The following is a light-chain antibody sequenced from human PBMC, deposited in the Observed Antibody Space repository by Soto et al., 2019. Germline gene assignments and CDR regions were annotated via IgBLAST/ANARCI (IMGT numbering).Light chain of an antibody. Sequence: VLTPQPSVSGASGKRVTISCTGSSANIGAAYNVDWYQQLPGTAPKLLIYGNNNRPSGVPARFSGSKSGTSASLAIAGLQAEDEGDYYCQSYDSSLSGYVFGTGTKVTVL. CDR2: GNN. CDR1: SANIGAAYN. CDR3: QSYDSSLSGYV. J-gene: IGLJ1*01. V-gene: IGLV1-40*01.